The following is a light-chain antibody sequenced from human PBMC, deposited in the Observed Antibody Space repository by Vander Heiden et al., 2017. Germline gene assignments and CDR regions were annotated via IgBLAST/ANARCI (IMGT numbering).Light chain of an antibody. CDR2: DVS. CDR1: SSDLGGYTY. Sequence: QSALTQPASVSGSPGQSITISSTETSSDLGGYTYVPWYQQHPGKAPKLMIDDVSDRPSGISNRFSGSKSGNTASLTISGLQAEDEADYYCSSYASSSTPYVFGTGTRVTVL. V-gene: IGLV2-14*01. CDR3: SSYASSSTPYV. J-gene: IGLJ1*01.